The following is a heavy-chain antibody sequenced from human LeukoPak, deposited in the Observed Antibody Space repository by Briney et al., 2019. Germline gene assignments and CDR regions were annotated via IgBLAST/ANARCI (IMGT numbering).Heavy chain of an antibody. CDR1: GFTFSSYA. CDR3: AKDYGSYCSGGSCYSGSYGMDV. V-gene: IGHV3-23*01. J-gene: IGHJ6*02. Sequence: GGSLRLSCAASGFTFSSYAMSWVRQAPGKGLEWVSAIRGSGGSTYYADSVKGRFTISRDNSKNTLYLQMNSLRAEDTAVYYCAKDYGSYCSGGSCYSGSYGMDVWGQGTTVTVSS. D-gene: IGHD2-15*01. CDR2: IRGSGGST.